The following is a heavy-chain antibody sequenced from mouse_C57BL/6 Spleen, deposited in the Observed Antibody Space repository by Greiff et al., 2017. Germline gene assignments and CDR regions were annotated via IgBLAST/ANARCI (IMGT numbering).Heavy chain of an antibody. CDR1: GYTFTDYY. CDR2: INPNNGGT. V-gene: IGHV1-26*01. J-gene: IGHJ4*01. Sequence: VQLQQSGPELVKPGASVKISCKASGYTFTDYYMNWVKQSHGKSLEWIGDINPNNGGTSYNQKFKGKATLTVDKSSSTAYMELRSLTSEDSAVYYCARLRRGVYYAMDYWGQGTSVTVSS. D-gene: IGHD2-12*01. CDR3: ARLRRGVYYAMDY.